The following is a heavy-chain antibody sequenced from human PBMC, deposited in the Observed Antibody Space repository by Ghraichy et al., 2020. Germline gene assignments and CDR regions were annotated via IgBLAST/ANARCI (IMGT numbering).Heavy chain of an antibody. J-gene: IGHJ4*02. CDR1: GGSITTYY. CDR2: AYYSGST. CDR3: ARWAEDLWAFGD. Sequence: SETLSLTCTVSGGSITTYYWNWIRQPPGRGLEWIGFAYYSGSTMYNPSLTSRVTISVDPSKNQFSLRRTSVTAAETAVYYCARWAEDLWAFGDWGQGTQVTVSS. D-gene: IGHD3-10*01. V-gene: IGHV4-59*01.